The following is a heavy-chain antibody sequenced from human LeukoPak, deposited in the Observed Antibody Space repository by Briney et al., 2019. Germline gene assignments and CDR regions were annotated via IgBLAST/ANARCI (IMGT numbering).Heavy chain of an antibody. J-gene: IGHJ5*02. D-gene: IGHD2-2*02. CDR2: ISAYNGNT. V-gene: IGHV1-18*04. Sequence: ASVKVSCKASGYTFTSYGISWVRQAPGQGLEWMGWISAYNGNTNYAQKLQGRVTMTTDTSTSTAYMELRSLRSDDTAVYYCARVEYCSSTSCYIGDWFDPWGQGTLVTVSS. CDR1: GYTFTSYG. CDR3: ARVEYCSSTSCYIGDWFDP.